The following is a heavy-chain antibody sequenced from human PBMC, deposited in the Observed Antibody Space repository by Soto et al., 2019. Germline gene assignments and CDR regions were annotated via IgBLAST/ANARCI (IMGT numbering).Heavy chain of an antibody. CDR2: INPSGGST. J-gene: IGHJ4*02. V-gene: IGHV1-46*03. Sequence: ASVQVSCKASGYTFTSYYMHWVRQAPGQGLEWMGIINPSGGSTSYAQKFQGRVTMTRDTSTSTVYMELSSLRSEDTAVYYCARDLNMGYFDYWGQGTLVTVSS. CDR3: ARDLNMGYFDY. CDR1: GYTFTSYY.